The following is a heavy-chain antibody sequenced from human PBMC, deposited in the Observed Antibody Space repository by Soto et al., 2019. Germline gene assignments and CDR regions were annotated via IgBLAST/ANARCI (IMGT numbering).Heavy chain of an antibody. CDR3: AKEGSGSYPLFDP. Sequence: PGGSLRLSCAASGFTFSSYGMHWVRQAPGKGLEWVAVISYDGSNKYYADSVKGRFTISRDNSKNTLYLQMSSLRAEDTAVYYCAKEGSGSYPLFDPWGQGTLVTVSS. J-gene: IGHJ5*02. CDR2: ISYDGSNK. CDR1: GFTFSSYG. D-gene: IGHD3-10*01. V-gene: IGHV3-30*18.